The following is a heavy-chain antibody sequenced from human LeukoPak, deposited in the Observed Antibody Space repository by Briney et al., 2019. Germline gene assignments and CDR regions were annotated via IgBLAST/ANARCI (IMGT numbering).Heavy chain of an antibody. CDR3: AELGITMIGGV. J-gene: IGHJ6*04. CDR2: ISSSSSYI. Sequence: PGGSLRLSCAASGFTFSSYSMNWVRQAPGKGLEWVSSISSSSSYIYYADSVKGRFTNSRDNAKNSLYLQMNSLRAEDTAVYYCAELGITMIGGVWGKGTTVTISS. D-gene: IGHD3-10*02. CDR1: GFTFSSYS. V-gene: IGHV3-21*01.